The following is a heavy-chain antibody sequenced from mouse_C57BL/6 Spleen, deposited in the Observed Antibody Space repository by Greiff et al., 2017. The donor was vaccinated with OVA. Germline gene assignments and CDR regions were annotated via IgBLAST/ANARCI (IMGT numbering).Heavy chain of an antibody. J-gene: IGHJ2*01. CDR3: ARRGFDY. CDR2: INPGSGGT. CDR1: GYAFTNYL. V-gene: IGHV1-54*01. Sequence: QVQLQQSGAELVRPGTSVKVSCKASGYAFTNYLIEWVKQRPGQGLVWIGVINPGSGGTNYNEKFKGKATLTAAKSSSTAYMQLSSLTSEDSAVYFCARRGFDYWGQGTTLTVSS.